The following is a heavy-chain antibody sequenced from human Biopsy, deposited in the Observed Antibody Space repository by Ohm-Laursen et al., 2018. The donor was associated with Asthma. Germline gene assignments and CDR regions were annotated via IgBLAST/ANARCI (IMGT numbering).Heavy chain of an antibody. Sequence: SVKVSCKPPGGTFSNFAISWVRQAPGQGLEWLGGIMTVFGTTNYAKKFQGRVTITADESTSTAYMEVTSLRSEDTAIYYCARCQVGYSSGWSLLLKKIYYSGMDVRGQGTAVTVSS. CDR2: IMTVFGTT. D-gene: IGHD6-19*01. CDR3: ARCQVGYSSGWSLLLKKIYYSGMDV. J-gene: IGHJ6*02. V-gene: IGHV1-69*13. CDR1: GGTFSNFA.